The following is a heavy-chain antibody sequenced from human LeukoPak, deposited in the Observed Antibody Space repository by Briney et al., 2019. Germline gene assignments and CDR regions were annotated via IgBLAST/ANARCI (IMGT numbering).Heavy chain of an antibody. CDR1: GGSVSSDSYY. D-gene: IGHD4-17*01. Sequence: SETLSLTCTVSGGSVSSDSYYWSWIRQPPGRGLEWIGYIYYSGSTNYSPSLKSRVTLSVDTSKNQFSLKLSSVTAADTAVYYCATYGERGFDIWGQGTMVTVSS. CDR2: IYYSGST. V-gene: IGHV4-61*01. CDR3: ATYGERGFDI. J-gene: IGHJ3*02.